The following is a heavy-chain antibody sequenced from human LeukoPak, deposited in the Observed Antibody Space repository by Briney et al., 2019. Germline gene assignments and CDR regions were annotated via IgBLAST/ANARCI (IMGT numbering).Heavy chain of an antibody. J-gene: IGHJ4*02. CDR2: MRQEGSEI. V-gene: IGHV3-7*01. CDR1: GFPFNVQR. D-gene: IGHD3-10*01. CDR3: ARGGATRGSFEN. Sequence: GGSLRLSGAASGFPFNVQRMSGVRQAPGKGRDWGASMRQEGSEIDYVDSVKGRFTISKHHPKPSLYLPMNRLRAEDTAVYYCARGGATRGSFENWGQGTLVTVSS.